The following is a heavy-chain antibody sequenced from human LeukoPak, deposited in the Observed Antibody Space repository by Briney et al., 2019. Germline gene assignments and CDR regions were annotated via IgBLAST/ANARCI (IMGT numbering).Heavy chain of an antibody. V-gene: IGHV3-23*01. CDR3: AKSGGDYA. CDR2: TSGSGGST. J-gene: IGHJ5*02. D-gene: IGHD2-21*02. Sequence: PGGSLRLSCAASGFTFSSYVMSWVRQAPGKGLEWASSTSGSGGSTYYADSVKGRFTISRDNSKNTLSLQMNSLRAEDTAVYYCAKSGGDYAWGQGTLVTISS. CDR1: GFTFSSYV.